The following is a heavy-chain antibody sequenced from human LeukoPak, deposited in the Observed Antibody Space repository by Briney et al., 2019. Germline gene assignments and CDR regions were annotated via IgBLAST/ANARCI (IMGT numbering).Heavy chain of an antibody. CDR3: ASLEFITTYDY. D-gene: IGHD3-22*01. Sequence: GGSLRLSCAASGFTFSSYEMNWVRQAPGKGLEWVSYISSSGSTIYYADSVKGRFTISRDNAKNSLYLQMNSLRAEDTAVYYCASLEFITTYDYWGQGTLVTVSS. CDR1: GFTFSSYE. V-gene: IGHV3-48*03. J-gene: IGHJ4*02. CDR2: ISSSGSTI.